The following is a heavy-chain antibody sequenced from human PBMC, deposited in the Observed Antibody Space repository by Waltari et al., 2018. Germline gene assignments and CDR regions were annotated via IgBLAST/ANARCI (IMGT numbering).Heavy chain of an antibody. CDR3: AQRGGDGYNEPFDY. CDR2: ISSRSYI. CDR1: GFTFSSYS. Sequence: EVQLVESGGGLVKPGGSLRLSCAASGFTFSSYSMNWVRQAPGKGLEWVSSISSRSYIYYADAVKGRFTISRDNAKNSLYLQMNSLRAEDTAVYYCAQRGGDGYNEPFDYWGQGTLVTVSS. V-gene: IGHV3-21*01. J-gene: IGHJ4*02. D-gene: IGHD5-12*01.